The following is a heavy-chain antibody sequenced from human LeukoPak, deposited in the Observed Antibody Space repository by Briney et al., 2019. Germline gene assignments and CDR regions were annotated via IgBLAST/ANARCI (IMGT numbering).Heavy chain of an antibody. CDR3: ASGSGSYRTPYYYMDV. V-gene: IGHV3-53*01. D-gene: IGHD3-10*01. Sequence: PGGSLRLSCAASGFTFSNAWMSRVRQAPGKGLEWVSVIYSGGSTYYADSVKGRFTISRDNSKNTLYLQMNSLRAEDTAVYYCASGSGSYRTPYYYMDVWGTGTTVTVSS. CDR1: GFTFSNAW. J-gene: IGHJ6*03. CDR2: IYSGGST.